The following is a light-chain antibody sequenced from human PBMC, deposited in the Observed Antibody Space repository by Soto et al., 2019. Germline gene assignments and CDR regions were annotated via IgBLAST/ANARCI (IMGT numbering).Light chain of an antibody. Sequence: EIVMTQSPATLSVSPGERATLSCRASHSVYSRLAWYQQKPGQAPRLLIYGASTRATGLPARFSGSGSGTEFTLTISSLQSADFAVYYCQHYTNWPLTFGGGTKVEIK. CDR1: HSVYSR. CDR3: QHYTNWPLT. CDR2: GAS. J-gene: IGKJ4*01. V-gene: IGKV3-15*01.